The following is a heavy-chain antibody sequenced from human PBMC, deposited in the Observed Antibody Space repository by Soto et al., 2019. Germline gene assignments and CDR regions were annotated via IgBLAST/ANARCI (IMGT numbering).Heavy chain of an antibody. Sequence: KTSETLSLTCTVSGVSISSDDYYWSWIRPAPGRGLEWIGYIHSSGSIYYNPSLKSRATMSIDTAGNQFSLKVSSVTVADPAVYYCARDLDGLHDDTSGPFPRPGWGQGTLVTVSS. CDR2: IHSSGSI. J-gene: IGHJ1*01. D-gene: IGHD3-22*01. V-gene: IGHV4-30-4*01. CDR3: ARDLDGLHDDTSGPFPRPG. CDR1: GVSISSDDYY.